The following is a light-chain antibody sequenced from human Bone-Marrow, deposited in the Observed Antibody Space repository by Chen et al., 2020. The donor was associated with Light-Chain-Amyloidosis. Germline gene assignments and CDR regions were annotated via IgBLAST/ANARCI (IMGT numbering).Light chain of an antibody. J-gene: IGLJ3*02. CDR1: NIGSTS. Sequence: SYVLTQPSSVSLAPGQTATIACWGNNIGSTSVHWYQQTPGQAPLLVVYDDIDRPSGIPERLSGSNSGNTATLTISRVEAGDEADYYCQVWDRSSDRPVFGGGTKLTVL. V-gene: IGLV3-21*02. CDR2: DDI. CDR3: QVWDRSSDRPV.